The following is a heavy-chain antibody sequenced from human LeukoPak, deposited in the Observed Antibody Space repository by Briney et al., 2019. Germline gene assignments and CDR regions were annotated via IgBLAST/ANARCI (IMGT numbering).Heavy chain of an antibody. CDR1: GFTFSSYA. Sequence: GRSLRLSCAASGFTFSSYAMHWVRQAPGKGLEWVAVISYDGSNKYYADSVKGRFTISRDNSKNTLFLQMNSLRAEDTAVYYCAKDCSSTSCYTGDYWGQGTLVTVSS. J-gene: IGHJ4*02. CDR3: AKDCSSTSCYTGDY. CDR2: ISYDGSNK. V-gene: IGHV3-30-3*01. D-gene: IGHD2-2*02.